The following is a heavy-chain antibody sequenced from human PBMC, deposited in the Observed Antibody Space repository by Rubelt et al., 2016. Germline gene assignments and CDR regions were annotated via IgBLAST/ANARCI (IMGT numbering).Heavy chain of an antibody. D-gene: IGHD5-24*01. CDR3: ARVATITSP. CDR1: GGTFSSYA. Sequence: QVQLVQSGAEVKKPGSSVKVSCKASGGTFSSYAISWVRQAPGQGLEWMGWISAYNGNTNYEQKLQGRVTMTTDTSTSTAYMELSSLRSEDTAVYYCARVATITSPWGQGTLVTVSS. CDR2: ISAYNGNT. J-gene: IGHJ5*02. V-gene: IGHV1-18*01.